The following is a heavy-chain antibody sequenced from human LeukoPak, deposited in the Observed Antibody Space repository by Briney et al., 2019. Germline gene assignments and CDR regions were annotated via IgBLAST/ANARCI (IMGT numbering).Heavy chain of an antibody. J-gene: IGHJ3*02. CDR1: GGSISSGGYF. D-gene: IGHD7-27*01. Sequence: SETLSLTCTVSGGSISSGGYFWTWIRQHRQHPGKGLEWIGYICYSGSTYYNPSLKSRVTISVDTSKNQFSLKLSSVTAADTAVYYCARDKRTMSTGDIDAFDIWGQGTMVTVSS. CDR3: ARDKRTMSTGDIDAFDI. CDR2: ICYSGST. V-gene: IGHV4-31*03.